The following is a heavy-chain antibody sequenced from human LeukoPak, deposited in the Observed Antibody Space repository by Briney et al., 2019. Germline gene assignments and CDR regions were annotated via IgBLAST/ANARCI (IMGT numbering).Heavy chain of an antibody. CDR3: ARDKRTYCSSTSCPDYYYGMDV. Sequence: PSETQSLTCTVSGGSISNYYWSWIRQPPGKGLECIGYIYYTGSTNYTPSLKSRFPISVDTSNNQLSLKLSSVTDADTAVYYCARDKRTYCSSTSCPDYYYGMDVWGQGTTLPV. V-gene: IGHV4-59*01. D-gene: IGHD2-2*01. CDR2: IYYTGST. CDR1: GGSISNYY. J-gene: IGHJ6*02.